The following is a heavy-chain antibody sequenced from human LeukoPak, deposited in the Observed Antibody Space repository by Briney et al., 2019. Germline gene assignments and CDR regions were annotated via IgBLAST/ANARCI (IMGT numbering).Heavy chain of an antibody. J-gene: IGHJ4*02. CDR1: EFSVGSNY. CDR3: ARASGGGYTFDY. V-gene: IGHV3-66*01. CDR2: IYSGGST. D-gene: IGHD5-12*01. Sequence: GGSLRLSCAASEFSVGSNYMTWVRQAPGKGLGWVSLIYSGGSTYYADSVKGRFTISRDNSKNTLYLQMNSLRAEDTAVYYCARASGGGYTFDYWGQGTLVTVSS.